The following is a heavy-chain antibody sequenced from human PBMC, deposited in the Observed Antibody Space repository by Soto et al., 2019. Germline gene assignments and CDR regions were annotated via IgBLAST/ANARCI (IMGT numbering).Heavy chain of an antibody. CDR3: ASSGADYHVLRVLELNYYYYYGMDV. D-gene: IGHD3-3*01. CDR1: GYTFTGYY. CDR2: INPNSGGT. Sequence: ASVKVSCKASGYTFTGYYMHWVRQAPGQGREWVGWINPNSGGTNYAQKFQGWVTMPRDTSISTAYMELSRLRSDNTAVYYCASSGADYHVLRVLELNYYYYYGMDVWGQGXTVTVSS. V-gene: IGHV1-2*04. J-gene: IGHJ6*02.